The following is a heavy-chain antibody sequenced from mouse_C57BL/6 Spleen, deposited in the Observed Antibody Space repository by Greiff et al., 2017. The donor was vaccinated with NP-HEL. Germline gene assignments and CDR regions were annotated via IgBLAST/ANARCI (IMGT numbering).Heavy chain of an antibody. CDR2: ISSGGSYT. V-gene: IGHV5-6*02. CDR3: ARLALLYFDY. D-gene: IGHD1-2*01. Sequence: VMLVESGGDLVKPGGSLKLSCAASGFTFSSYGMSWVRQTPDKRLEWVATISSGGSYTYYPDSVKGRVTISRDNSKNTLYLQMSSLKSEDTAMYYCARLALLYFDYWGQGTTLTVSS. CDR1: GFTFSSYG. J-gene: IGHJ2*01.